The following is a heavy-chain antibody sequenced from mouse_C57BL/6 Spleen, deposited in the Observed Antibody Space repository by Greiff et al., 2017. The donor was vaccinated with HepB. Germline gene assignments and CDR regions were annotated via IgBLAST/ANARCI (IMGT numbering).Heavy chain of an antibody. J-gene: IGHJ4*01. V-gene: IGHV1-42*01. CDR2: INPSTGGT. CDR3: ARRGTGTNYAMDY. D-gene: IGHD4-1*01. CDR1: GYSFTGYY. Sequence: DVQLQESGPELVKPGASVKISCKASGYSFTGYYMNWVKQSPEKSLEWIGEINPSTGGTTYNQKFKAKATLTVDKSSSTAYMQLKSLTSEDSAVYYCARRGTGTNYAMDYWGQGTSVTVSS.